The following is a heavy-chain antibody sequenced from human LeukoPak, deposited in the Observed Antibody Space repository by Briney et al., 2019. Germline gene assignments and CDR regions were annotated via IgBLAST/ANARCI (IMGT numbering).Heavy chain of an antibody. D-gene: IGHD3-16*01. CDR1: GGSITSRY. CDR3: SSQSTGDTPFDY. V-gene: IGHV4-59*11. J-gene: IGHJ4*02. CDR2: VYSSGST. Sequence: SETLSLTCTVSGGSITSRYWSWIRQPPGKGLEWIGYVYSSGSTKYNPSLESRVTISVDTSRNEFSLKLSSVTAADAAVEYCSSQSTGDTPFDYWGQGALVTVSS.